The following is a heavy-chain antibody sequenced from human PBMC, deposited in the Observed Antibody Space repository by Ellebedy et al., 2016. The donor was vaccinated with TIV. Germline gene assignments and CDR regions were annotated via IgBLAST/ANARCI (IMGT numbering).Heavy chain of an antibody. V-gene: IGHV4-34*01. D-gene: IGHD5-24*01. CDR1: GGSFSGYY. J-gene: IGHJ4*02. Sequence: SETLSLXXAVYGGSFSGYYWSWIRQPPGKGLEWIGEINHSGSTNYNPSLKSRVTISVDTSKNQFSLKLSSVTAADTAVYYCGRGEETSAYFDYWGQGTLVTVSS. CDR2: INHSGST. CDR3: GRGEETSAYFDY.